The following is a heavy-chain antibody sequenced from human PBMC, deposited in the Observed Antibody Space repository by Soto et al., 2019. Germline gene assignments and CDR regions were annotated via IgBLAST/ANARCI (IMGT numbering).Heavy chain of an antibody. CDR2: ISGSGGST. CDR3: AKDMLLWFGELPNCFDY. V-gene: IGHV3-23*01. Sequence: PGGSLRLSCAASGFTFSSYAMSWVRQAPGKGLEWVSAISGSGGSTYYADSVKGRFTISRDNSKNTLYLQMNSLRAEDTAVYYCAKDMLLWFGELPNCFDYWGQGTLVTVS. J-gene: IGHJ4*02. CDR1: GFTFSSYA. D-gene: IGHD3-10*01.